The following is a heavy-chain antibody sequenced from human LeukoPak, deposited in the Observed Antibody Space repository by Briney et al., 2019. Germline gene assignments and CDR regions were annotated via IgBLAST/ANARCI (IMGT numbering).Heavy chain of an antibody. Sequence: GGSLRLSCAASGFSFSSYWMHWVRQAPGKGLVWVSRINSNGRSTSYADSVKGRFTISRDNAKNTLYLEMNNLRAGDTAVYYCTRDVWGDRDNYFDCWGQGTLVTVSS. CDR3: TRDVWGDRDNYFDC. D-gene: IGHD2-8*01. CDR2: INSNGRST. J-gene: IGHJ4*02. V-gene: IGHV3-74*01. CDR1: GFSFSSYW.